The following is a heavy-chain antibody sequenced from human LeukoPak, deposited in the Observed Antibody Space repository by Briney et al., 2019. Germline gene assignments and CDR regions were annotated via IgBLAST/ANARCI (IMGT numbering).Heavy chain of an antibody. J-gene: IGHJ4*02. D-gene: IGHD4-23*01. CDR1: GGSISNYY. CDR3: AKGPTVGTPTAVDY. V-gene: IGHV4-4*07. CDR2: IYSLGST. Sequence: SETLSLTYTVSGGSISNYYWSWIRQPAGKGLEWIGRIYSLGSTNYNPSLKSRVTMSVDTSKNQFSLKVRSVTAADTAIYYCAKGPTVGTPTAVDYWGQGILVTVSS.